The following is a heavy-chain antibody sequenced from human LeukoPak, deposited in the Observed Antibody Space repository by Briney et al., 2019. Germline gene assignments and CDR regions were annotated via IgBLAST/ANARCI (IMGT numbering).Heavy chain of an antibody. Sequence: SETLSLTCTVSGGSISSYYWSWIRQPPGEGLEWIGTISYTGNTYYNSSLKSRLTISVDTSKTQFSLNLNSVTAADTAVYYCARGIYGPYYFDYWGQGTLVTVSS. D-gene: IGHD3-16*01. CDR1: GGSISSYY. CDR2: ISYTGNT. CDR3: ARGIYGPYYFDY. J-gene: IGHJ4*02. V-gene: IGHV4-39*01.